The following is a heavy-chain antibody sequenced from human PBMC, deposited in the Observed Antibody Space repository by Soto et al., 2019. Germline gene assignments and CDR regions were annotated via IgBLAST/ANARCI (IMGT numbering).Heavy chain of an antibody. CDR2: ISGNNGKK. V-gene: IGHV1-18*01. J-gene: IGHJ3*02. D-gene: IGHD2-21*02. CDR3: ARQYCGADCNTHDPIDM. CDR1: GYIFTNYG. Sequence: QIQLLQSGGDVKKPGASVKVSCKASGYIFTNYGVSWVRQAPGQGLEWMGWISGNNGKKNYAQEFQGRVTMNTDTSTSTAYMELISLRSDDTAVYFCARQYCGADCNTHDPIDMWGQGTMVTVSS.